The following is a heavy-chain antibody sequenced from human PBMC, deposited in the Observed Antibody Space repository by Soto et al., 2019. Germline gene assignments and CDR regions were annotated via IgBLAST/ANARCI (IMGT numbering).Heavy chain of an antibody. D-gene: IGHD6-13*01. V-gene: IGHV4-38-2*01. CDR2: IYHTGST. J-gene: IGHJ4*02. Sequence: PSETLSLTCAVSGYSISNGYYWCFIRQPPGKGLEWIGSIYHTGSTYYNPSLKSRVTISVDTSKNQLSLKLSSVTAADTAVYYCARRHSSNWYGLDYWGQGTLVTVSS. CDR3: ARRHSSNWYGLDY. CDR1: GYSISNGYY.